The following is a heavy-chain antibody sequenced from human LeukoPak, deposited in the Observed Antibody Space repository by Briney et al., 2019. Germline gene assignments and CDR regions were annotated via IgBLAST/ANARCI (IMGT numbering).Heavy chain of an antibody. D-gene: IGHD2-21*02. CDR3: AKDRLAYCGGDCYSGFDY. Sequence: GGSLRLSCAASGFTFSSDAMSWVRQAPGKGLEWVSAISGSGGSTYYADSVKGRFTISRDNSKNTLYLQMNSLRAEDTAVYYCAKDRLAYCGGDCYSGFDYWGQGTLVTVSS. J-gene: IGHJ4*02. CDR1: GFTFSSDA. V-gene: IGHV3-23*01. CDR2: ISGSGGST.